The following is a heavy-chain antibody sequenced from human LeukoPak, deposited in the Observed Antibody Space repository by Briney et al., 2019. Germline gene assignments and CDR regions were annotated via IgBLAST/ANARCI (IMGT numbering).Heavy chain of an antibody. V-gene: IGHV1-2*02. D-gene: IGHD1-7*01. J-gene: IGHJ4*02. Sequence: ASVKVSCKASGYTFTGYYLHWVRQAPGQGLEWMGWINPHSGGTNYAQKFQGRVTMTRDTSISTAYMELSRLRSDDTAVYYCARGRSVTVPETTKLFDQWGQGTLVTVSS. CDR2: INPHSGGT. CDR1: GYTFTGYY. CDR3: ARGRSVTVPETTKLFDQ.